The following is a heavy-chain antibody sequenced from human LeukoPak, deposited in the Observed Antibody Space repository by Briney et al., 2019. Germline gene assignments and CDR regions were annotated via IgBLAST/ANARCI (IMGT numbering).Heavy chain of an antibody. CDR1: GYSFTSYW. V-gene: IGHV5-51*01. J-gene: IGHJ5*02. Sequence: GESLKISCKGSGYSFTSYWISWVRQMPGKGRQWMGIIYLGDSDTRYSPSFQGQVTISADKSISTAYLQWSSLKASDTAMYCCARHHSSGVVITRWLDPWGQGTLVTVSS. CDR2: IYLGDSDT. CDR3: ARHHSSGVVITRWLDP. D-gene: IGHD3-3*01.